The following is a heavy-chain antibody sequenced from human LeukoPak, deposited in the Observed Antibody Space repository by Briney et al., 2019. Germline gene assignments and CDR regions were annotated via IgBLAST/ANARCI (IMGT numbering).Heavy chain of an antibody. D-gene: IGHD2-8*01. CDR2: ITGDGDST. CDR3: ASWSCTSSTCRHRLLETYFSYGLDV. J-gene: IGHJ6*02. V-gene: IGHV3-43*02. CDR1: GFPFHDYA. Sequence: GGSLRLSCAASGFPFHDYAMHWVRQAPGKGLEWVSLITGDGDSTYYADSVKGRFTISRDNSKNSLYLQMNSLRIEDTAFYYCASWSCTSSTCRHRLLETYFSYGLDVWGQGTTVTVSS.